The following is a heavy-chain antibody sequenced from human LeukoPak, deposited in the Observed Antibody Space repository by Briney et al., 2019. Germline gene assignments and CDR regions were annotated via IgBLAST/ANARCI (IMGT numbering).Heavy chain of an antibody. D-gene: IGHD6-6*01. CDR1: GYTFTGYY. J-gene: IGHJ5*02. V-gene: IGHV1-2*02. CDR3: ARRGYRSSFGLFDP. Sequence: ASVKVSCKASGYTFTGYYMHWVRQALGQGLEWMGWINPNSGGTNYAQKFQGRVTMTRDTSISTAYMELSRLRSDDTAVYYCARRGYRSSFGLFDPWGQGTLVTVSS. CDR2: INPNSGGT.